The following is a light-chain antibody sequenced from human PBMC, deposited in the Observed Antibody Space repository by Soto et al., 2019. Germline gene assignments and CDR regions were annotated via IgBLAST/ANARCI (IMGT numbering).Light chain of an antibody. CDR3: SSYVGSNNFPYV. J-gene: IGLJ1*01. V-gene: IGLV2-8*01. Sequence: QSALTQPPSASGSPGQSVTISYTGTSSDVGGYNYVSWYQHHPGKAPKLIIYEVDERPSGVPDRFSGSKSGNTASLTVSGLQAEDEADYYCSSYVGSNNFPYVFGTGTKLTVL. CDR1: SSDVGGYNY. CDR2: EVD.